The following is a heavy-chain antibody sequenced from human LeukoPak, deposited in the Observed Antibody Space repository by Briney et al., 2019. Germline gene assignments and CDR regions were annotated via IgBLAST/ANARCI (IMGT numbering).Heavy chain of an antibody. Sequence: SETLSLTCTVSGGSLSSYYWSSIRQPAGKGLEWIERIYTSGSTNYNPSLKSRVTMSVVTSKNQFALKLSSVNAADTAVYYCARGNYYYYMDVWGKGTTVTVSS. CDR3: ARGNYYYYMDV. V-gene: IGHV4-4*07. CDR1: GGSLSSYY. CDR2: IYTSGST. J-gene: IGHJ6*03.